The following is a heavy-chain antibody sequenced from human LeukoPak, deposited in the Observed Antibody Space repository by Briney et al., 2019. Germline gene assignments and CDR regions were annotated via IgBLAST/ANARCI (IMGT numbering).Heavy chain of an antibody. J-gene: IGHJ6*03. V-gene: IGHV3-74*01. D-gene: IGHD3-16*01. CDR3: ARGMLSRAGYHWYYYMDV. Sequence: GGSLRLSCAASGFTSGSYWMHWVRQAPGKGPEWVSRIDHDGRDTHYADPEKGRFTTAENHANNTLYLQMNSLRGEETAVYYCARGMLSRAGYHWYYYMDVWGKGAMVTVSS. CDR2: IDHDGRDT. CDR1: GFTSGSYW.